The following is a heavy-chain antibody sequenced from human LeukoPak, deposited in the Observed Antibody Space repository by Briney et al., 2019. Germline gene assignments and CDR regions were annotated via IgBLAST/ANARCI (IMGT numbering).Heavy chain of an antibody. V-gene: IGHV4-38-2*02. CDR2: IYHSGST. CDR1: GYSISSGSY. J-gene: IGHJ4*02. Sequence: SETLSLTCTVSGYSISSGSYWGWIRQPPGKGLEWVGSIYHSGSTYHNPSLKSRVTISVDTSKNQFSLKLSSVTAADTAVYYCARDLPSYGSGKPTDYWGQGTLVTVSS. D-gene: IGHD3-10*01. CDR3: ARDLPSYGSGKPTDY.